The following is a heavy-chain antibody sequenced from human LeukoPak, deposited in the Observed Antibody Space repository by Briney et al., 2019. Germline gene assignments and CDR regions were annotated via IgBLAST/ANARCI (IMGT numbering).Heavy chain of an antibody. CDR3: AKVGENALKIYPHSYYFDS. CDR1: GFMFSDFA. D-gene: IGHD2-21*01. V-gene: IGHV3-23*01. CDR2: ISGSGANT. J-gene: IGHJ4*02. Sequence: AEGSLRLSCAASGFMFSDFAMSWVRQTPGKGLEWVAGISGSGANTYYAASVKGRFTTSRDNSQNILFLEMFSLRAEDAAVYYCAKVGENALKIYPHSYYFDSWGQGTLVAVSS.